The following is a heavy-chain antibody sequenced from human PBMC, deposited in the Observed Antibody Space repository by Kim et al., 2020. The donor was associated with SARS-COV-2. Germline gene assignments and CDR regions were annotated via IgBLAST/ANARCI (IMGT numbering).Heavy chain of an antibody. V-gene: IGHV1-18*01. J-gene: IGHJ6*02. CDR3: ARVFWFGELLPPSDYYYGMDV. Sequence: ASVKVSCKASGYTFTSYGISWVRQAPGQGLEWMGWISAYNGNTNYAQKLQGRVTMTTDTSTSTAYMELRSLRSDDTAVYYCARVFWFGELLPPSDYYYGMDVWGQGTTVTVSS. CDR2: ISAYNGNT. CDR1: GYTFTSYG. D-gene: IGHD3-10*01.